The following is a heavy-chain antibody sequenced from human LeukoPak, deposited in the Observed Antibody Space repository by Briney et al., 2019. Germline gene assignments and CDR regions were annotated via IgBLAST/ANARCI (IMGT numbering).Heavy chain of an antibody. CDR1: GGSISSYY. V-gene: IGHV4-59*01. CDR2: IHSSGST. Sequence: SETLSVTCRVSGGSISSYYWSWIRQPPGKGLEWMGYIHSSGSTNYNPSLKSRVTISADTSNNQFSLQLLSVTAADTAVYYCARTPRGEFSDYWGQGTLVTVSS. J-gene: IGHJ4*02. D-gene: IGHD3-16*01. CDR3: ARTPRGEFSDY.